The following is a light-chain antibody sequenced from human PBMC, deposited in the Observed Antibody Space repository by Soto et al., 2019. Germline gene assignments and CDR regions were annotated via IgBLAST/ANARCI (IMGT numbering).Light chain of an antibody. CDR3: QSYDKRLTAEV. J-gene: IGLJ1*01. Sequence: QSVLTQPPSVSGAPGQRVTISCSGTSSSIGAGYEVHWYHQLPGTAPKLVVSGNGNRPSGVPDRLSASKSGTSASLAITVLPDEDDGHYYGQSYDKRLTAEVFGTGTKLTVL. CDR1: SSSIGAGYE. V-gene: IGLV1-40*01. CDR2: GNG.